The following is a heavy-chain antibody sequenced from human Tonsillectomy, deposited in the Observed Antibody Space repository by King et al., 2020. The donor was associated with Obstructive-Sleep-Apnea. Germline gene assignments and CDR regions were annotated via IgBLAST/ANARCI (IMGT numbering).Heavy chain of an antibody. J-gene: IGHJ4*02. CDR1: GFTFSEKY. D-gene: IGHD6-19*01. CDR3: ATAHGYTRAWYPEA. CDR2: ISSDGTSK. Sequence: VQLVESGGGLVKTGGSLRLCCAASGFTFSEKYMSWIRQAPGKGQEWISDISSDGTSKNYSDSVKGRFTIYRDNAKKSLYLQMDRLRAEDTAVYYCATAHGYTRAWYPEAWGQGTLVTVSS. V-gene: IGHV3-11*01.